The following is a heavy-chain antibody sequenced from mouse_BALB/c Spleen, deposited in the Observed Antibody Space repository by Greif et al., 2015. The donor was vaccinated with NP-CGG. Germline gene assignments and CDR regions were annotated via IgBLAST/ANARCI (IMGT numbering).Heavy chain of an antibody. CDR3: TPQLGRADY. CDR2: IRLKSNNYAT. V-gene: IGHV6-6*02. CDR1: GFTFSNYW. J-gene: IGHJ2*01. Sequence: EVMLVESGGGLVQPGGSMKLSCVASGFTFSNYWMNWVRQSPEKGLEWVAEIRLKSNNYATHYAESVKGRFTISRDDSKSSVYLQMNNLRAEDTGTYYCTPQLGRADYWGQGTTLTVSS. D-gene: IGHD4-1*02.